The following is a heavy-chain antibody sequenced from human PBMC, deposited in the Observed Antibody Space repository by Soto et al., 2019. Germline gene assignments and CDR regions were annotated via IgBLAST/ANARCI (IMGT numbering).Heavy chain of an antibody. CDR3: AREEGYCGGACPPDY. Sequence: EVQLVESGGGLVKPGGCLRLSCAASGFTFSSYSMNWVRQAPWKGLEWVSSISSSSSYIYYADSVKGRFTISRDNAKNSRYLQMNSLRAEDTAVYYSAREEGYCGGACPPDYWGQGTLVTVSP. V-gene: IGHV3-21*01. CDR2: ISSSSSYI. CDR1: GFTFSSYS. D-gene: IGHD2-21*02. J-gene: IGHJ4*02.